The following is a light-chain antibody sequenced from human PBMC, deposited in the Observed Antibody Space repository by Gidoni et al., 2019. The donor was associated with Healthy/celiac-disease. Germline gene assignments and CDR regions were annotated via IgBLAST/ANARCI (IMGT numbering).Light chain of an antibody. CDR2: GAS. V-gene: IGKV3-20*01. CDR3: QQYGSSPPYT. CDR1: QSVSSSY. J-gene: IGKJ2*01. Sequence: EMVLTQSPGTLSLSPGERATISCRASQSVSSSYLAWYQQKPGQAPRLLIYGASSRATGIPDRFSGSGSGTDFTLTISRLEPEDFAVYYCQQYGSSPPYTFGQGPKLEIK.